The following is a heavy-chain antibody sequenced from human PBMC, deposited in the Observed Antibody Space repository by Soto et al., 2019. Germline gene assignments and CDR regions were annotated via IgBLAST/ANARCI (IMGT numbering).Heavy chain of an antibody. J-gene: IGHJ5*02. V-gene: IGHV1-18*01. D-gene: IGHD6-6*01. CDR1: GYTFTSYG. Sequence: QVQLVQSGAEVKKPGASVKVSCKASGYTFTSYGISWVRQDPGQGLEWMGWISAYKGNTNYAQKLQGRVTMTTDTXXSPAYLELRSLRSDDTAVYYCARGGPRRIATWFAPWGQGTLVTVSS. CDR3: ARGGPRRIATWFAP. CDR2: ISAYKGNT.